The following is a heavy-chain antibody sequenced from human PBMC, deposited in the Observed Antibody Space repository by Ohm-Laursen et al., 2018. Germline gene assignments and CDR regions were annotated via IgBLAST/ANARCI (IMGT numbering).Heavy chain of an antibody. J-gene: IGHJ3*02. V-gene: IGHV1-8*01. CDR1: GYTFTSYD. CDR3: ARDRNYDSKWYWDAFDI. CDR2: MNPNSGNT. Sequence: ASVKVSCNASGYTFTSYDINWVRQATGQGLEWMGWMNPNSGNTGYAQKFQGRVTMTRNTSISTAYMELSSLRSEDTAVYYCARDRNYDSKWYWDAFDIWGQGTMVTVSS. D-gene: IGHD3-22*01.